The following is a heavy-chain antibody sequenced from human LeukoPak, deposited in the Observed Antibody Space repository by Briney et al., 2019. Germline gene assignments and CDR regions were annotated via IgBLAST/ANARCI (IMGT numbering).Heavy chain of an antibody. V-gene: IGHV3-21*01. Sequence: GGSLRLSCAASGFTFINYTINWVRQAPGKGLEWVSSISSSSYYIYYADSLKGRFTISRDNAKNSLYLQMNSLRAEDTAVYYCARENAAHDPYYYYYYMDVWGKGTTVTVSS. CDR1: GFTFINYT. CDR3: ARENAAHDPYYYYYYMDV. CDR2: ISSSSYYI. D-gene: IGHD6-6*01. J-gene: IGHJ6*03.